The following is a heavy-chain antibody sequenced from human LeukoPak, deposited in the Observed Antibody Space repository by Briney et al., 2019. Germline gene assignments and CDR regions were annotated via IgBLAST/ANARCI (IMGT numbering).Heavy chain of an antibody. V-gene: IGHV1-2*06. J-gene: IGHJ5*02. Sequence: ASVKVSCQASGYTFTGYYMHWVRQAPGQGLEWMGRINPNSGGTNYAQKFRGRVTMTRDTSISTAYMELSRLRSDDTAVYYCARVGGITMVRDVSWFSWFDPWGQGTLVTVSS. CDR1: GYTFTGYY. D-gene: IGHD3-10*01. CDR2: INPNSGGT. CDR3: ARVGGITMVRDVSWFSWFDP.